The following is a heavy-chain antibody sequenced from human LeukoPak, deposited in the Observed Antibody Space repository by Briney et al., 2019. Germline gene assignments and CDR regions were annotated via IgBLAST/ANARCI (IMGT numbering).Heavy chain of an antibody. CDR1: GFTFSNAW. CDR3: TTLLGPYYDILTGFYKYSFDY. J-gene: IGHJ4*02. D-gene: IGHD3-9*01. V-gene: IGHV3-15*01. CDR2: IKSKTDRGTT. Sequence: PGGSLRLSCATSGFTFSNAWMSWVRQAPGKGLQWVGRIKSKTDRGTTGYAAPVKGRFTISRDDSKNTLYLQMNSLKTEDTAVYYCTTLLGPYYDILTGFYKYSFDYWGQGTLVTVSS.